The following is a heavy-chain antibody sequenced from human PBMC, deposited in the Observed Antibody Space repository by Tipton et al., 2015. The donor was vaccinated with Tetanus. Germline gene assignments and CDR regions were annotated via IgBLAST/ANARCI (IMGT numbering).Heavy chain of an antibody. CDR1: GASVRAGDYS. J-gene: IGHJ4*02. V-gene: IGHV4-61*08. CDR2: ISYSGST. Sequence: TLSLTCTVSGASVRAGDYSWNWIRQPPGKGLEWLAYISYSGSTNSNYALKSRITISRDTSKNQISLKLTSVTAADTAVYYCARANYNFPKKGPFDSWAQGTLVIVSS. CDR3: ARANYNFPKKGPFDS. D-gene: IGHD3-3*01.